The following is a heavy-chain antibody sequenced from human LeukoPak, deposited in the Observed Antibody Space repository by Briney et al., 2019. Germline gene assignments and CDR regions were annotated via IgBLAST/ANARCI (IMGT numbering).Heavy chain of an antibody. J-gene: IGHJ4*02. D-gene: IGHD3/OR15-3a*01. V-gene: IGHV1-69*05. CDR1: GGTFSSYA. Sequence: ASVKVSCKASGGTFSSYAISWVRQAPGQGLEWMGGIIPIFGTANYAQKFQGRVTITTDESTSTAYMELRSLRSDDTAVYYCARGAAPSGLFDYWGQGTLVTVSS. CDR2: IIPIFGTA. CDR3: ARGAAPSGLFDY.